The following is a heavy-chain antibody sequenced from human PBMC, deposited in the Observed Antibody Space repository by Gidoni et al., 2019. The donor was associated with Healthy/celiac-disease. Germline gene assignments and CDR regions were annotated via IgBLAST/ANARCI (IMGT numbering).Heavy chain of an antibody. CDR3: ARDDADQHAFDI. D-gene: IGHD2-2*01. J-gene: IGHJ3*02. Sequence: EVQLVESGGGLVKPGGSLRLSCAASGFTFSSYSMNWVRQAPGKGLEWVSSISSSSSYIYYADSVKGRFTISRDNAKNSLYLQMNSLRAEDTAVYYCARDDADQHAFDIWGQGTMVTVSS. CDR1: GFTFSSYS. CDR2: ISSSSSYI. V-gene: IGHV3-21*01.